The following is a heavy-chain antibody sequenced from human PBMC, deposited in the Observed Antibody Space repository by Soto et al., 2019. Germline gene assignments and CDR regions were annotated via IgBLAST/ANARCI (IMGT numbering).Heavy chain of an antibody. D-gene: IGHD2-21*02. Sequence: PSETLSLTXTVSGGSVSSGTYYWSWIRQPPGKGLEWIGYIHDSGIANYNPSLMGRVTISADTSKNQFSLKLRSVTAADTAVYYCAREGDPRNYYYYGMDVWGQGTTVTVSS. CDR3: AREGDPRNYYYYGMDV. CDR1: GGSVSSGTYY. CDR2: IHDSGIA. J-gene: IGHJ6*02. V-gene: IGHV4-61*01.